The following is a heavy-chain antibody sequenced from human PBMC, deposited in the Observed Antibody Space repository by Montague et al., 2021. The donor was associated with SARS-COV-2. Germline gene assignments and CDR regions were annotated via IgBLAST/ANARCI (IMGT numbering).Heavy chain of an antibody. CDR3: ATLSRRTAAGTRDCFGLDV. CDR2: IFHSGTI. V-gene: IGHV4-4*02. J-gene: IGHJ6*02. Sequence: SETLSLTCRVSGDSISTSTWWTWVRQTPGKGLEWIGEIFHSGTINYNPSLKSRVSISVDKSNNHFFLRLSSLIAADTAVYYCATLSRRTAAGTRDCFGLDVWGQGPTVVVSS. CDR1: GDSISTSTW. D-gene: IGHD6-13*01.